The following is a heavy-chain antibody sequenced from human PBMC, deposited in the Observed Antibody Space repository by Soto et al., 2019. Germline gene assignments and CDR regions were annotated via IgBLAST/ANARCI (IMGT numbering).Heavy chain of an antibody. V-gene: IGHV4-34*01. D-gene: IGHD3-3*01. CDR2: INHSGST. CDR1: GGSFSGYY. Sequence: LSLTCAVYGGSFSGYYWSWIRQPPGKGLEWIGEINHSGSTNYNPSLKSRVTISVDTSKNQFSLKLSSVTAADTAVYYCACTPGYYDFWSGYYGRQNWFDPWGQGTPVTVPQ. J-gene: IGHJ5*02. CDR3: ACTPGYYDFWSGYYGRQNWFDP.